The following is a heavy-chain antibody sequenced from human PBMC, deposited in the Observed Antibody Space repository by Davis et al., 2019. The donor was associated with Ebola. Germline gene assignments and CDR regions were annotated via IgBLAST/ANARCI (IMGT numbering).Heavy chain of an antibody. CDR2: NIPIFGTA. V-gene: IGHV1-69*13. CDR1: RYTFTSYV. J-gene: IGHJ4*02. CDR3: ARDSLRFLEWSLDY. D-gene: IGHD3-3*01. Sequence: ASSVNVSRMASRYTFTSYVISWVRQAPGQGLEWMGGNIPIFGTANYVQKFQGRVTITAVESTSKAYMELSSLRSEDTAVYYCARDSLRFLEWSLDYWGQGTLVTVSS.